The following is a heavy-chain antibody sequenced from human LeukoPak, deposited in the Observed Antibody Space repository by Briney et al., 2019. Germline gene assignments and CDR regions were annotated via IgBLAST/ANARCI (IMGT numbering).Heavy chain of an antibody. CDR2: IYYSGST. J-gene: IGHJ6*03. V-gene: IGHV4-39*01. D-gene: IGHD2-2*01. CDR1: GGSISSSSYY. Sequence: SETLSLTCTVSGGSISSSSYYWGWIRQPPGKGLEWIGCIYYSGSTYDSPSHNSRVTISVDTSKNQFSLKLSSVTAADTAVYYCARHPYCSSTSCNRGYYYYYYMDVWGKGTTVTVSS. CDR3: ARHPYCSSTSCNRGYYYYYYMDV.